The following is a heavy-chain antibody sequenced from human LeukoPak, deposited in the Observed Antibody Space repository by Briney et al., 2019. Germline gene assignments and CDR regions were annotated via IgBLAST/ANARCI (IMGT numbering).Heavy chain of an antibody. Sequence: GGSLRLSCAASGFIFTSYSMNWVRQAPGKGLEWVSYISSSGSTIYYADSVKGRFTISRDNAKNSLYLQMNSLRAEDTAVYYCAELGITMIGGVWGKGTTVTISS. V-gene: IGHV3-48*04. CDR1: GFIFTSYS. D-gene: IGHD3-10*02. CDR2: ISSSGSTI. CDR3: AELGITMIGGV. J-gene: IGHJ6*04.